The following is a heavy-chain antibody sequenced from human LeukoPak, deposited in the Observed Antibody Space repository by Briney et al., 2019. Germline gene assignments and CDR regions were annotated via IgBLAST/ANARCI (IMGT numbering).Heavy chain of an antibody. CDR3: VKFGVDYDMGV. CDR1: GDSISGSY. Sequence: KPSETLSLTCTVSGDSISGSYWTWVRQPPGQGLEWIGQIHYSGRADYNPSLKRRITISVDTSKNQMSLTLTSVTAADTAIYYCVKFGVDYDMGVWGQGTTATVSS. CDR2: IHYSGRA. J-gene: IGHJ6*02. V-gene: IGHV4-59*01. D-gene: IGHD3-16*01.